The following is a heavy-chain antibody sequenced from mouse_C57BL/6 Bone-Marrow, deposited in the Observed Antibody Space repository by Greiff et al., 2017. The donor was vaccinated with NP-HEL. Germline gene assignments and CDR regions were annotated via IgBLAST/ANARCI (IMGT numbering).Heavy chain of an antibody. D-gene: IGHD2-4*01. CDR3: ARRYYDYDVRFAY. CDR1: GYTFTSYW. Sequence: VQLQQPGAELVKPGASVKLSCKASGYTFTSYWMQWVKQRPGQGLEWIGEIDPSDSYTNYNQKFKGKATLTVDTSSSTAYMQLSSLTSEDSAVYYCARRYYDYDVRFAYWGQGTLVTVSA. V-gene: IGHV1-50*01. J-gene: IGHJ3*01. CDR2: IDPSDSYT.